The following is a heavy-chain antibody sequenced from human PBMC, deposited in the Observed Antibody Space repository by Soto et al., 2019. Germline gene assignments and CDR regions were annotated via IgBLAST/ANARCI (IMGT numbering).Heavy chain of an antibody. V-gene: IGHV4-59*01. CDR3: ARAIDWFDP. CDR2: IYYSGST. CDR1: GGSISSYY. J-gene: IGHJ5*02. Sequence: PSEILSLTCTVAGGSISSYYWSWIRQPPGKGLEWIGYIYYSGSTNYNPSLKSRVTISVDTSKNQFSLKLSSVTAADTAVYYCARAIDWFDPWGQGTLVTVSS.